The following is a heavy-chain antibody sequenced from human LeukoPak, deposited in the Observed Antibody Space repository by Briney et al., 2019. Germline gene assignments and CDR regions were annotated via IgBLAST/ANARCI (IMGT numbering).Heavy chain of an antibody. V-gene: IGHV3-30*04. Sequence: GRSLRLSCAASGFTFSSYAMHWVRQAPGKGLEWAAVISYDGSNKYYADSVKGRFTISRDNSKNTLYLQMNSLRAEDTAVYYCASPTVAGTPYFDYWGQGTLVTVSS. CDR2: ISYDGSNK. CDR1: GFTFSSYA. D-gene: IGHD6-19*01. J-gene: IGHJ4*02. CDR3: ASPTVAGTPYFDY.